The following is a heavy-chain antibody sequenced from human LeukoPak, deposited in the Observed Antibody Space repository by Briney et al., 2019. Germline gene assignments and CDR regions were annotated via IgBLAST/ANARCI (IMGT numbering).Heavy chain of an antibody. Sequence: GGSLRLSCAASGITFSDYYMNWIRQAPGKGLEWVSYISSSGSHIYYADSVKGRFTISRDEAENSLFLQLNSLRDDDTAVYYCATTPSGRWLQFRYWGHGTMVTVSS. D-gene: IGHD5-24*01. CDR3: ATTPSGRWLQFRY. CDR1: GITFSDYY. V-gene: IGHV3-11*01. CDR2: ISSSGSHI. J-gene: IGHJ3*01.